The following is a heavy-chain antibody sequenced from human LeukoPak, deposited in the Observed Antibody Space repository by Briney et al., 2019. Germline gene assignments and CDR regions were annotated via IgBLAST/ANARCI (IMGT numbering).Heavy chain of an antibody. CDR1: GFTFSSYG. Sequence: GGSLRLSYAASGFTFSSYGMHWVRQAPGKGLEWVAVISYDGSNKYYADSVKGRFTISRDNSKNTLYLQMNSLRAEDTAVYYCAKVNAQWELLPSYWGQGTLVTVSS. D-gene: IGHD1-26*01. CDR2: ISYDGSNK. CDR3: AKVNAQWELLPSY. V-gene: IGHV3-30*18. J-gene: IGHJ4*02.